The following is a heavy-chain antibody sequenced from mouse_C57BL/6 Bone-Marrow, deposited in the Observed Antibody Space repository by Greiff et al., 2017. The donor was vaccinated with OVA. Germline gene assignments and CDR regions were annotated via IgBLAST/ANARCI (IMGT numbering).Heavy chain of an antibody. CDR2: FSSGSSTI. V-gene: IGHV5-17*01. J-gene: IGHJ1*03. CDR3: ARPDYGSSYDWDFDV. Sequence: EVQGVESGGGLVKPGGSLKLSCAASGFTFSDYGMHWVRQAPEQGLEWVAYFSSGSSTIYYADTVKGRFTISTDNAKNTLFLPMTSLRSEDTAMYYCARPDYGSSYDWDFDVWGTGTTVTVSS. CDR1: GFTFSDYG. D-gene: IGHD1-1*01.